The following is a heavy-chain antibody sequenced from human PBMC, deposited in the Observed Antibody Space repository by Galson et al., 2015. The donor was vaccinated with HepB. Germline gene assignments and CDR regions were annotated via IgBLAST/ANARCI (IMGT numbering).Heavy chain of an antibody. CDR2: ISTSDDSV. CDR1: GLPFNTYT. Sequence: SLRLSCAASGLPFNTYTVTWVRQALGKGLEWLSCISTSDDSVYYADFVKGRFSISIDNSKSSVYLQMSSLRVEDTAVYFCARGHGGISATWGQGTLVTVSS. D-gene: IGHD4-23*01. CDR3: ARGHGGISAT. J-gene: IGHJ5*02. V-gene: IGHV3-48*04.